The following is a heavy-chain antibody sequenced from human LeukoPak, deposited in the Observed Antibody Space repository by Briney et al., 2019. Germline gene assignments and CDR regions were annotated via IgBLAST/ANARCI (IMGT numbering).Heavy chain of an antibody. D-gene: IGHD3-9*01. V-gene: IGHV1-18*01. J-gene: IGHJ4*02. CDR1: GYTFTSYG. Sequence: ASVKVSCKASGYTFTSYGISWVRQAPGQGLEWMGWISAYNGNTNYAQKLQGRVTMTTDTSTSTAYMEVSRLRSDDTAVYYCARSPDILTGENFDYWGQGTLVTVSS. CDR2: ISAYNGNT. CDR3: ARSPDILTGENFDY.